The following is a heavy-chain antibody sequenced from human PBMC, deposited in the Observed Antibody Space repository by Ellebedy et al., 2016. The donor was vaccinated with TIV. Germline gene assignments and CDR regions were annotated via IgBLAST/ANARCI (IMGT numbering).Heavy chain of an antibody. V-gene: IGHV4-30-2*04. CDR3: ARRRYDSSGSYYFDY. J-gene: IGHJ4*02. CDR2: GST. Sequence: GSTFYNPSLKSRVTISVDTSKNQFSLKLSSVTAADTAVYYCARRRYDSSGSYYFDYWGQGTLVTVSS. D-gene: IGHD3-22*01.